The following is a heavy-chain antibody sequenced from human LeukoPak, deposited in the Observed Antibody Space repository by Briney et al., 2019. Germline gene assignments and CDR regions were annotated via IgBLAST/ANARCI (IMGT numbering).Heavy chain of an antibody. Sequence: SETLSLTCGVYGGSFSDYYWGWIRQPPGKGLEWIGSIYYSGSTYYNPSLKSRVTISVDTSKNQFSLKLSSVTAADTAVYYCARVWAVAGTVDYWGQGTLVTVSS. V-gene: IGHV4-34*01. CDR2: IYYSGST. D-gene: IGHD6-19*01. J-gene: IGHJ4*02. CDR1: GGSFSDYY. CDR3: ARVWAVAGTVDY.